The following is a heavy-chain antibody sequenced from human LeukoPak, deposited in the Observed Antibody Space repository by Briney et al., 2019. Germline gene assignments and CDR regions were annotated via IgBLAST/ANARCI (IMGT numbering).Heavy chain of an antibody. CDR2: IIPIFGTA. J-gene: IGHJ4*02. CDR3: ARDLGDGYNKFDY. V-gene: IGHV1-69*05. D-gene: IGHD5-24*01. CDR1: GGTFSSYA. Sequence: GSSVKVSCKASGGTFSSYAISWVRQAPGQGLEWMGRIIPIFGTANYAQKFRGRVTITTDESTSTAYMELSSLRSEDTAVYYCARDLGDGYNKFDYWGQGTLVTVSS.